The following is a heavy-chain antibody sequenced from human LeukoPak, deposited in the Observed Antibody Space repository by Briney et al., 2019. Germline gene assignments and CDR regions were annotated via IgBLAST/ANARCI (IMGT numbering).Heavy chain of an antibody. CDR2: IGTTSGAI. J-gene: IGHJ4*02. D-gene: IGHD2-21*02. CDR3: ARFRTWGDKAFDY. CDR1: GFTFNAFG. Sequence: RPGGSLRLSCAASGFTFNAFGMNWVRQAPGKGLEWVSYIGTTSGAIYYADSVKGRFTISRDSAENSLYLQMNSLRAEDTAVYYCARFRTWGDKAFDYWGQGTLVTVSS. V-gene: IGHV3-48*01.